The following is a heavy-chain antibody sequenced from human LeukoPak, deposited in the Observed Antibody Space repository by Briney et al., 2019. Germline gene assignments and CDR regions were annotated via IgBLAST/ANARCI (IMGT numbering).Heavy chain of an antibody. Sequence: SETLSLTCTVSGGSISSSSYYWGWIRQPPGKGLEWIGSIYYSGSTYYNPSLKSRVTISVDTSKNQFSLKLSSVTAADTAVYYCASQYSSGWYSPVDYWGQGTLVTVSS. J-gene: IGHJ4*02. CDR3: ASQYSSGWYSPVDY. CDR1: GGSISSSSYY. D-gene: IGHD6-13*01. V-gene: IGHV4-39*07. CDR2: IYYSGST.